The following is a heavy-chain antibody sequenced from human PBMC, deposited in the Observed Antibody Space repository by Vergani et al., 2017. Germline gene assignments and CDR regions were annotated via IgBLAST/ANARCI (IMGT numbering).Heavy chain of an antibody. CDR3: ARSRIYYGAGSPDY. Sequence: VKLQESGPGLVQPSETLSLTCTVSGASVHSSYLSWIRPPPGKGREWMGYVSFRGDTLYDPSVKGRMTISLNTSSNQFSLYLTSVTAADTAVYYCARSRIYYGAGSPDYWGQGTLVTVSS. V-gene: IGHV4-59*02. CDR1: GASVHSSY. J-gene: IGHJ4*02. CDR2: VSFRGDT. D-gene: IGHD3-10*01.